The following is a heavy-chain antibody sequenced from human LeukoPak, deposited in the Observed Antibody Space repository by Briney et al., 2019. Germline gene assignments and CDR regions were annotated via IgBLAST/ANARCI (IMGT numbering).Heavy chain of an antibody. Sequence: PSETLSLTCAVHDGSLSGYYWSWIRQPPGRGLEWAGEINQSGSTNYNPSLKSRVTISVDTSKNQFSLKLNSVTAADTAVYYCARGARYCTSTSCYRTYYMDVWGKGTTVTVSS. CDR1: DGSLSGYY. CDR3: ARGARYCTSTSCYRTYYMDV. V-gene: IGHV4-34*01. J-gene: IGHJ6*03. D-gene: IGHD2-2*01. CDR2: INQSGST.